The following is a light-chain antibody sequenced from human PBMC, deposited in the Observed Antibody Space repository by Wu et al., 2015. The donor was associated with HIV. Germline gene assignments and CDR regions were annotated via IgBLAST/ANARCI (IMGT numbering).Light chain of an antibody. CDR2: GAS. J-gene: IGKJ1*01. V-gene: IGKV3-20*01. CDR3: HQYGSSSRT. CDR1: QSITSNF. Sequence: EIVLTQSPGTLSLSPGERATLSCRASQSITSNFLAWYQQKPGQAPRLLIYGASSRATGIPDRFSGSGSGTDFTLTISRLEPEDFAVYYCHQYGSSSRTFGQGTEGGNQT.